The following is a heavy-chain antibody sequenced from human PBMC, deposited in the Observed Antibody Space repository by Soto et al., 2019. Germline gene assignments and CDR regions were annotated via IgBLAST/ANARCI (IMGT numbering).Heavy chain of an antibody. J-gene: IGHJ5*02. CDR2: IHSDGST. CDR1: GFTVSANY. V-gene: IGHV3-53*04. Sequence: EVQVVESGGGLVQPGGSLRLSCAASGFTVSANYMTWVRQAPGKGLECVSVIHSDGSTYYADSVKGRFTISRHNFKNTLELQLNRRRTEDTAVYYWARVGYRGNWPLLLNWFDPWGQGTLVTLAS. D-gene: IGHD1-1*01. CDR3: ARVGYRGNWPLLLNWFDP.